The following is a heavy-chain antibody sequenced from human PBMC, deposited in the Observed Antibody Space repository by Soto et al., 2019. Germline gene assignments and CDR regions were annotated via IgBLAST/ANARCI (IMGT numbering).Heavy chain of an antibody. CDR3: TRESHPAAGPQYFQY. CDR2: ISAYTGNT. Sequence: QVQLVQSGVEVKKPGASVKVSCKASGYTFTSYDISWVRQAPGQGLEWMGWISAYTGNTNYAQKLQGRVTMTTDTSTSTAYMEVRSLRSDDTAVYYCTRESHPAAGPQYFQYWGQGTLVTVSS. J-gene: IGHJ1*01. D-gene: IGHD6-13*01. CDR1: GYTFTSYD. V-gene: IGHV1-18*01.